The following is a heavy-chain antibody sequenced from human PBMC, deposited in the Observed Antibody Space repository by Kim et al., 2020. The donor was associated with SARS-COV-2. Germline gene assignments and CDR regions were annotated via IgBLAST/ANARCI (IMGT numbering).Heavy chain of an antibody. CDR1: GFTFSSYA. V-gene: IGHV3-23*01. Sequence: GGSLRLSCAASGFTFSSYAMSWVRQAPGKGLEWVSAISGSGGSTYYADSVKGRFTISRDNSKNTLYLQMNSLRAEDTAVYYCAKGRTAIVQVGWFDPWGQGTLVTVSS. D-gene: IGHD5-18*01. J-gene: IGHJ5*01. CDR3: AKGRTAIVQVGWFDP. CDR2: ISGSGGST.